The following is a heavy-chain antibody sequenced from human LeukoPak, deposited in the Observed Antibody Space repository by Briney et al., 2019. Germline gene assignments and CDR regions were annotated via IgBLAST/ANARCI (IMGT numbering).Heavy chain of an antibody. CDR1: GFIFSTYC. CDR2: INWNGGST. D-gene: IGHD4-17*01. CDR3: ARNGDYLPIYYYYMDV. J-gene: IGHJ6*03. V-gene: IGHV3-20*04. Sequence: PGGSLRLSCAASGFIFSTYCMMWVRQAPGKGLEWVSGINWNGGSTGYADSVKGRFTISRDNAKNSLYLQMNSLRAEDTALYYCARNGDYLPIYYYYMDVWGKGTTVTVSS.